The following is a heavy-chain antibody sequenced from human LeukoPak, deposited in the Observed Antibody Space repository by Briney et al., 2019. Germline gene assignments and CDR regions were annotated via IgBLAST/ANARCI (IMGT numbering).Heavy chain of an antibody. J-gene: IGHJ3*02. Sequence: PSETPSLTCTLSGYSISSGYYWGWIRQPPGKGLEWIGSIYHSGSTYYNPSLKSRVTISVDTSKNQFSLKLSSVTAADTAVYYCAKGAMATTDDAFDIWGQGTMVTVSS. V-gene: IGHV4-38-2*02. CDR1: GYSISSGYY. CDR2: IYHSGST. D-gene: IGHD5-24*01. CDR3: AKGAMATTDDAFDI.